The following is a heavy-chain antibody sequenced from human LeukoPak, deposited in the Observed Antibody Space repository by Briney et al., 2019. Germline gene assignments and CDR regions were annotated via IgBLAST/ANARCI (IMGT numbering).Heavy chain of an antibody. D-gene: IGHD3-3*01. CDR1: SGSISSYY. J-gene: IGHJ3*02. V-gene: IGHV4-59*01. Sequence: SETLSLTCTVSSGSISSYYWSWIRQPPGKGLEWIGYIYYSGSTNYNPSLKSRATISVDTSKNQFSLKLSSVTAADTAVYYCARDQRNSSRVALDAFDIWGQGTMVTVSS. CDR2: IYYSGST. CDR3: ARDQRNSSRVALDAFDI.